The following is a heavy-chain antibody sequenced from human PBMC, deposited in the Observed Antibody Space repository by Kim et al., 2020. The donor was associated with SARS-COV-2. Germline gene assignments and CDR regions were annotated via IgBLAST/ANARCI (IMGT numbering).Heavy chain of an antibody. J-gene: IGHJ4*02. Sequence: GGSLRLSCAASGFTFSSYSMNWVRQAPGKGLEWVSSISSSSSYIYYADSVKGRFTISRDNAKNSLYLQMNSLRAEDTAVYYCAKQLGYCSSTSCINSVWGQGTLVTVSS. CDR2: ISSSSSYI. D-gene: IGHD2-2*01. CDR3: AKQLGYCSSTSCINSV. V-gene: IGHV3-21*01. CDR1: GFTFSSYS.